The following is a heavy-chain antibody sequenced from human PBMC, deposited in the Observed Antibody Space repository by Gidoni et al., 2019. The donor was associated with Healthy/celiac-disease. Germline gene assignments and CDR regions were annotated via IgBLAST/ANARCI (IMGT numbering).Heavy chain of an antibody. V-gene: IGHV5-51*01. CDR1: GYTFNTYW. CDR3: ARSALSRGYSSGWFLH. CDR2: IYPAASDT. Sequence: EVQLVQSGAEVKKPGESLKISCQASGYTFNTYWIAWVRQMPGKGLEWMGIIYPAASDTRYSPSFEGHVTISADKSTTTAYLQWSSLEASDTAMYYCARSALSRGYSSGWFLHWGQGTLVTVSS. D-gene: IGHD6-19*01. J-gene: IGHJ4*02.